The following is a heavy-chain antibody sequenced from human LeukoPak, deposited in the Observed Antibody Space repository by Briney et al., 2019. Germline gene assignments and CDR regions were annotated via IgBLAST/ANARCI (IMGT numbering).Heavy chain of an antibody. J-gene: IGHJ5*02. CDR2: ISGSGGST. D-gene: IGHD1-26*01. V-gene: IGHV3-23*01. CDR1: GFTFSSYA. Sequence: PGGSLRLSCAASGFTFSSYAMSWVRQAPGKGLEWVSAISGSGGSTYYADSVKGRSTISRDNSKNTLYLQMNSLRAEDTAVYYCAKDPSPIVGATLYNWFDPWGQGTLVTVSS. CDR3: AKDPSPIVGATLYNWFDP.